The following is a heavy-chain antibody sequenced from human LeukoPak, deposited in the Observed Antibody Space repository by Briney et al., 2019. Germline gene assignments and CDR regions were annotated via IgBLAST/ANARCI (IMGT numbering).Heavy chain of an antibody. V-gene: IGHV3-23*01. CDR2: ISGSGGST. D-gene: IGHD3-10*01. Sequence: PGGSLRLSCAASGFTFSTYAISWVRQAPGKGLEWVSAISGSGGSTYYADSVKGRFTISRDNAKNSLYLQMNSLRAEDTAVYYCARARITMVRGPSASDYWGQGTLVTVSS. J-gene: IGHJ4*02. CDR1: GFTFSTYA. CDR3: ARARITMVRGPSASDY.